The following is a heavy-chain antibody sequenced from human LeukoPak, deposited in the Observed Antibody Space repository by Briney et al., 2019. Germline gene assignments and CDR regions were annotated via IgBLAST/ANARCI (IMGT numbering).Heavy chain of an antibody. D-gene: IGHD3-10*01. CDR1: GFTFSSYW. CDR3: ARDRSDYYGSGSYYGYYMDV. Sequence: GGSLRLSCAASGFTFSSYWMSWVRQAPGKGLEWVSSISSSSSYIYYADSVKGRFTISRDNAKNSLYLQMNSLRAEDTAVYYCARDRSDYYGSGSYYGYYMDVWGKGTTVTISS. CDR2: ISSSSSYI. V-gene: IGHV3-21*01. J-gene: IGHJ6*03.